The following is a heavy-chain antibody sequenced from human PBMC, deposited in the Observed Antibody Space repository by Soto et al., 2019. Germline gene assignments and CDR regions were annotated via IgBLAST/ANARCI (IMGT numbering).Heavy chain of an antibody. CDR2: INAGNGNT. D-gene: IGHD3-10*01. V-gene: IGHV1-3*01. Sequence: SVKVCSKASGYRLTSYALHWVRQAPGQRLEWMGWINAGNGNTKYSQKFQGRVTITRDTSASTAYMELSSLRSEDTAVYYCARFPYYYGSGSYINCFAPWGKGTLVTVSP. CDR1: GYRLTSYA. J-gene: IGHJ5*02. CDR3: ARFPYYYGSGSYINCFAP.